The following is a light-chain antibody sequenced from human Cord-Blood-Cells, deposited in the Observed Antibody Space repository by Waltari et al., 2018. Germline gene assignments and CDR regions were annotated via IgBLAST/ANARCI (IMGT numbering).Light chain of an antibody. CDR1: SGSIASNY. CDR3: QSYDSSTLV. V-gene: IGLV6-57*01. CDR2: EDN. J-gene: IGLJ3*02. Sequence: NFMLTQPHSVSESPGKTVTISCTRSSGSIASNYVQWYQQRPGSSPTTVIYEDNQRPSGFPDRFSGTIDSSSNSASLTISGLKTEDEADYYCQSYDSSTLVFGGGTKLTVL.